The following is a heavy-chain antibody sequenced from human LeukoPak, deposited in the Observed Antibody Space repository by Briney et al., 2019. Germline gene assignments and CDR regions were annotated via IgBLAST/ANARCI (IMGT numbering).Heavy chain of an antibody. CDR2: LRKKANSYTT. CDR1: GFTFSDHY. J-gene: IGHJ4*02. V-gene: IGHV3-72*01. D-gene: IGHD1-26*01. Sequence: GGSLRLSCAASGFTFSDHYMDWVRQAPGKGLEWVGRLRKKANSYTTEYAASVKGRFIISRDDSKNSLHLRMNSLKTEDTAVYYCARVGIVGATGYFDNWGQGTLVTVSS. CDR3: ARVGIVGATGYFDN.